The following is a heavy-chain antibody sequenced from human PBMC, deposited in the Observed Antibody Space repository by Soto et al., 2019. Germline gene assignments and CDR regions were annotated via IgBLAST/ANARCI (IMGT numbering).Heavy chain of an antibody. D-gene: IGHD2-15*01. CDR2: IGSSGDYK. Sequence: EVQLVESGGGLVKPGGSLRLSCAASELTFHAYTMNWVRQAPGKGLEWVSSIGSSGDYKYYADSVKGRFTISRDNAKKSLYLQMNRLRAEDTAVYYCASLGGYCAGGSCYPNYYGLDVWGQGTTVIVSS. V-gene: IGHV3-21*02. CDR3: ASLGGYCAGGSCYPNYYGLDV. J-gene: IGHJ6*02. CDR1: ELTFHAYT.